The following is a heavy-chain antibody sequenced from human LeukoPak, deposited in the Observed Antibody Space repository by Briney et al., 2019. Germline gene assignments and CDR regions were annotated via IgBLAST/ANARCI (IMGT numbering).Heavy chain of an antibody. Sequence: SVKVSCKASGGTFSSYAISWVRQAPGQGLEWMGGIIPIFGTANYAQKFQGRVTMTRDTSISTAYMELSRLRSDDTAGYYCARYVYYYYYMDVWGKGTTVTVSS. CDR3: ARYVYYYYYMDV. CDR2: IIPIFGTA. V-gene: IGHV1-69*05. J-gene: IGHJ6*03. D-gene: IGHD3-16*01. CDR1: GGTFSSYA.